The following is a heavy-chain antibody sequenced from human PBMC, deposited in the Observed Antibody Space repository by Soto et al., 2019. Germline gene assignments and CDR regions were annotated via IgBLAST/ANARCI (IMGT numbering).Heavy chain of an antibody. CDR2: ISSSSDSI. CDR1: GLTFSTYA. D-gene: IGHD5-18*01. CDR3: ASLSGYSYGPEPGYFDY. V-gene: IGHV3-21*01. Sequence: GGSLRLPCASSGLTFSTYAMNWVRQAPGKGLEWVSAISSSSDSIYYADSVKGRFTVSRDNAKNSLYLQMNSLRAEDTAVYYCASLSGYSYGPEPGYFDYWGQGTLVTVSS. J-gene: IGHJ4*02.